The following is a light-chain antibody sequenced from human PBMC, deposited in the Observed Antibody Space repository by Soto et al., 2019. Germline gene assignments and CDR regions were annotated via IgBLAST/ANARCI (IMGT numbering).Light chain of an antibody. CDR1: QGVTTN. J-gene: IGKJ5*01. CDR2: DVS. Sequence: LTQSPSSLSASVGDRVTLSCRAGQGVTTNFAWYQQKSGQSPRLLIYDVSTRATGIPDRFSGSGSGTDFTLTITPLEPEDFAVYFCQQYGSSPITFGQGTRLEIK. CDR3: QQYGSSPIT. V-gene: IGKV3-20*01.